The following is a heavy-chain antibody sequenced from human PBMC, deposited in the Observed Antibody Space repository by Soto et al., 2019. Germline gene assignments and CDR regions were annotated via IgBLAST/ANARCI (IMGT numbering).Heavy chain of an antibody. CDR3: ARDLDYYDSSGYPQGYGMDV. Sequence: PGGSLRLSCAASGFTFSSYSMNWVRQAPGKGLEWVSSISSSSSYIYYADSVKGRFTISRDNAKNSLYLQMNSLRAEDTAVYYCARDLDYYDSSGYPQGYGMDVWGQGT. CDR1: GFTFSSYS. D-gene: IGHD3-22*01. V-gene: IGHV3-21*01. J-gene: IGHJ6*02. CDR2: ISSSSSYI.